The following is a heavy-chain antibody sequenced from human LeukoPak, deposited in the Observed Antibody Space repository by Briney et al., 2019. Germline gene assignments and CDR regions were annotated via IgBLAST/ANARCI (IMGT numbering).Heavy chain of an antibody. J-gene: IGHJ4*02. V-gene: IGHV3-23*01. CDR1: GFTFSSYA. D-gene: IGHD3-22*01. Sequence: TGGPLRLSCAASGFTFSSYAMSWVRQAPGKGLEWVSVISGSGGSTYYAASVKGRFTISRDNSKNTLYLQMNSLRAEDTAVYYCAKDSRGYQDYFDYWGQGTLVTVSS. CDR3: AKDSRGYQDYFDY. CDR2: ISGSGGST.